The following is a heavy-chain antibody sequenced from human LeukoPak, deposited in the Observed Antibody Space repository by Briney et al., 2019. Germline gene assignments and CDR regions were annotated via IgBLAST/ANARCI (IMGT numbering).Heavy chain of an antibody. V-gene: IGHV1-18*01. CDR3: ARGIRIAVAGKGDKRDAFDI. J-gene: IGHJ3*02. CDR1: GYTFTSYG. Sequence: GASVTVSCKASGYTFTSYGISWVRQSPGQGLEWMGWISAYNGNTNYAQKLQGRVTMTTDTSTSTAYMELRSLRSDDTAVYYCARGIRIAVAGKGDKRDAFDIWGQGTMVTVSS. CDR2: ISAYNGNT. D-gene: IGHD6-19*01.